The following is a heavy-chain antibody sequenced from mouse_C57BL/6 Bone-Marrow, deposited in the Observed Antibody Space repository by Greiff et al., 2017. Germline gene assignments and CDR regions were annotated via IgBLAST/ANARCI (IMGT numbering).Heavy chain of an antibody. Sequence: VQLQQSGAELVRPGASVKLSCTASGFNFKDYYMHWVKQRPEQGLEWIGWIDPETGVTEYDSKFQGKATITADTSSNTAYLQLSSLTSEDTAVYYCTTWSQCDGSSSFVGGTGTTVTVSA. CDR2: IDPETGVT. J-gene: IGHJ1*03. CDR3: TTWSQCDGSSSFV. V-gene: IGHV14-4*01. D-gene: IGHD1-1*01. CDR1: GFNFKDYY.